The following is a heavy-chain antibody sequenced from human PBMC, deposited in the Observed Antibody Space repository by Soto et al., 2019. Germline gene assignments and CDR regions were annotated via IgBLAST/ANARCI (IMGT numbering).Heavy chain of an antibody. V-gene: IGHV4-4*07. CDR1: GAFISGYY. J-gene: IGHJ3*02. CDR2: IYTSGST. CDR3: ARVAAQGITIFGGDAFDI. D-gene: IGHD3-3*01. Sequence: SETLSLTCTVSGAFISGYYWSWIRQPAGKGLEWIGRIYTSGSTKYSPSLKSRATMSVDTSKNQFSLKLSSVTAADTAVYYCARVAAQGITIFGGDAFDIWGQGTMVTVSS.